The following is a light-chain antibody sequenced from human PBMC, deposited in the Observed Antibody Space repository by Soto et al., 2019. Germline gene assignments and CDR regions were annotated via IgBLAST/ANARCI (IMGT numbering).Light chain of an antibody. V-gene: IGKV3-20*01. CDR3: QQFGGSPPYT. J-gene: IGKJ2*01. CDR2: GAS. Sequence: EIVLTQSPGTLSLSPGERATLSCRASQSVSSSFLAWYQQKPGQAPRLLIHGASSRATGIPDRFSGSGSGTDFTLTISRLEPEDFAVYYCQQFGGSPPYTFGQGTNLDIK. CDR1: QSVSSSF.